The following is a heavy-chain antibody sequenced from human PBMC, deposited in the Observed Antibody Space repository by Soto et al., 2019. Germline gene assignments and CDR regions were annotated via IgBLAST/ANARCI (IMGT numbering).Heavy chain of an antibody. CDR2: IYYSGST. J-gene: IGHJ6*02. Sequence: SDTLSLTCTVAGDSITSGDYYWSWISQPPGKGLEWIGYIYYSGSTYYNPSLKSRVTISVDTSKNQFSLKLSSVTAADTAVYYCARLGAYYYDSSGYYLYYYGMDVWGQGTTVT. CDR3: ARLGAYYYDSSGYYLYYYGMDV. D-gene: IGHD3-22*01. V-gene: IGHV4-30-4*02. CDR1: GDSITSGDYY.